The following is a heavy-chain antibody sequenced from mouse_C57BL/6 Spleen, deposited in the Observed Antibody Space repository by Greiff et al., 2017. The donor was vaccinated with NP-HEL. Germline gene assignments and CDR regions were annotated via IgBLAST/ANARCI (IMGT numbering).Heavy chain of an antibody. Sequence: VQLQQSGAELVRPGASVTLSCKASGYTFTDYEMHWVKQTPVHGLEWIGAIDPETGGTAYNQKFQGKAILTADKSSSTAYMELRSLTSEDSAVYYCTRRMITTVVDDYFDYWGQGTTLTVSS. CDR1: GYTFTDYE. J-gene: IGHJ2*01. CDR3: TRRMITTVVDDYFDY. CDR2: IDPETGGT. D-gene: IGHD1-1*01. V-gene: IGHV1-15*01.